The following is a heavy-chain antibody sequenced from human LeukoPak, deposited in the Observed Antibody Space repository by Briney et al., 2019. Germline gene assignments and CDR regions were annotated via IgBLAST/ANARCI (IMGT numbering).Heavy chain of an antibody. CDR3: AKSLSGYLGSFYYFDY. CDR2: ISGSGGST. J-gene: IGHJ4*02. V-gene: IGHV3-23*01. D-gene: IGHD3-22*01. Sequence: PGRSLRLSCAASGFTFSSYAMSWVRQAPGKGLEWVSAISGSGGSTYYADSVKGRFTISRDNSKNTQYLQMNSLRAEDTAVYYCAKSLSGYLGSFYYFDYWGQGTLVTVSS. CDR1: GFTFSSYA.